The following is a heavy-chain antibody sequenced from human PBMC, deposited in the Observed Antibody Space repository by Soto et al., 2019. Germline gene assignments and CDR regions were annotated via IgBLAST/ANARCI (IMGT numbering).Heavy chain of an antibody. J-gene: IGHJ6*02. CDR3: ARKGYCSGGSCYSNYYYGMDV. CDR1: GFTFSSYG. CDR2: IWYDGSNK. V-gene: IGHV3-33*01. D-gene: IGHD2-15*01. Sequence: QVQLVESGGGVVQPGRSLRLSCAASGFTFSSYGMHGVRQAPGKGLEWVAVIWYDGSNKYYADSVKGRFTISRDNSKNTLYLQMNSLSAEDTAVYYCARKGYCSGGSCYSNYYYGMDVWGQGTTVTVSS.